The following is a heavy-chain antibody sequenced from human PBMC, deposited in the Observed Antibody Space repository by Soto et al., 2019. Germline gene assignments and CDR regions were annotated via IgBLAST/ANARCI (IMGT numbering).Heavy chain of an antibody. CDR3: ARDNSAYDAFDF. J-gene: IGHJ4*01. Sequence: GGSLRLSCAASGFTVSSNYMSWVRQAPGKGLEWVSVIYSGGSTYYEDSVKCRFTISRDNSKNTQIIQMNSLRTEDTALYYCARDNSAYDAFDFWGQGTMVTVSS. V-gene: IGHV3-66*01. D-gene: IGHD3-16*01. CDR2: IYSGGST. CDR1: GFTVSSNY.